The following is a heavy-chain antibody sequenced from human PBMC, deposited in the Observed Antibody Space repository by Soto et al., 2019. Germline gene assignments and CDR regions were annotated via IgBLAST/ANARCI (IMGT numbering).Heavy chain of an antibody. Sequence: GGSLRLSCAASGFSFSDYVMHWVRQAPGKGLDWVAVMWYHGRDLFYADSVKGRFTISRDNSKNTLYLQMNSLRAEDTAVYYCARVVTIFGVVIHYGPFDYWGQGTLVTVSS. CDR2: MWYHGRDL. CDR1: GFSFSDYV. V-gene: IGHV3-33*01. CDR3: ARVVTIFGVVIHYGPFDY. D-gene: IGHD3-3*01. J-gene: IGHJ4*02.